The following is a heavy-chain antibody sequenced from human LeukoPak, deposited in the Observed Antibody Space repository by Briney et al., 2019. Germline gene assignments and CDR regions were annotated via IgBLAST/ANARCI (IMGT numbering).Heavy chain of an antibody. J-gene: IGHJ4*02. D-gene: IGHD3-22*01. CDR1: GFTFSSYA. V-gene: IGHV3-23*01. CDR3: AKRAAYYYDSSGYYYSYFDY. Sequence: GGSLRLSCAASGFTFSSYAMSWVRQAPGKGLEWVSAISGSGGSTYYADSVKGRFTISRDNSKSTLYLQMNSLRAEDTAVYYCAKRAAYYYDSSGYYYSYFDYWGQGTLVTVSS. CDR2: ISGSGGST.